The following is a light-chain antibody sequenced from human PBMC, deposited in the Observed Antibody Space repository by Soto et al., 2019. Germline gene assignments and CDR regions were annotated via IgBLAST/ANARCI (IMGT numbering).Light chain of an antibody. CDR3: QQSYGMPWT. CDR2: ASS. CDR1: QTISTY. J-gene: IGKJ1*01. V-gene: IGKV1-39*01. Sequence: IQMTQSPSSLSASVGDRVTITCRASQTISTYLNWYQQKPGKAPKLLIYASSSLQSGVPSRFSGSGSGTDFTLTITSLQPEDCANYICQQSYGMPWTFGQGTKVEV.